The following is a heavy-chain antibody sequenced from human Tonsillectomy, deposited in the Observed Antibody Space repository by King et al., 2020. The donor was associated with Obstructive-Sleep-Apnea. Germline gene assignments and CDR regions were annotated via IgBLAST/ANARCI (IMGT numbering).Heavy chain of an antibody. CDR3: ANGYYYDSSGHLRGYYFDD. Sequence: VKLVESGGGVVQPGRSLRLSCAASGFNFSNYAMHWVRQAPGKGLEWVAVIAYDGNNKYYLDSVRARFIISRDNSKNTLYLRMTSLRPEDTAVYYCANGYYYDSSGHLRGYYFDDWGQGTLVTVSS. J-gene: IGHJ4*02. V-gene: IGHV3-30*18. CDR1: GFNFSNYA. CDR2: IAYDGNNK. D-gene: IGHD3-22*01.